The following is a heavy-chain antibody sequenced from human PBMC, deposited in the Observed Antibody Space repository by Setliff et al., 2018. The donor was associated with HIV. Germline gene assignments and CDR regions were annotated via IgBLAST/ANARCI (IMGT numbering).Heavy chain of an antibody. V-gene: IGHV3-48*01. J-gene: IGHJ4*02. Sequence: GGSLRLSCAASGFTFSSYSMNWVRQAPGKGLEWVSYISSSSSTIYYADSVKGRFTLSRDNFRNTLYLQMNSLRPEDKAVYYCARVQQQLLQEDDYFDYWGQGTLVTVSS. CDR2: ISSSSSTI. CDR1: GFTFSSYS. D-gene: IGHD6-13*01. CDR3: ARVQQQLLQEDDYFDY.